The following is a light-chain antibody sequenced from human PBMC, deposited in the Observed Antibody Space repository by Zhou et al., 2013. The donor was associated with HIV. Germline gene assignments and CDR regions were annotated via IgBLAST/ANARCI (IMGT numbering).Light chain of an antibody. J-gene: IGKJ3*01. V-gene: IGKV1-39*01. CDR1: QSISTY. CDR3: QESFSNPFT. Sequence: DIQMTQSPSALSASVGDRVTITCRASQSISTYLNWYQQHPGKAPKLLIYSRSTLQTGVASRFSGSGSGTDFTLTINNLHPDDFATYYCQESFSNPFTFGPGTTVDL. CDR2: SRS.